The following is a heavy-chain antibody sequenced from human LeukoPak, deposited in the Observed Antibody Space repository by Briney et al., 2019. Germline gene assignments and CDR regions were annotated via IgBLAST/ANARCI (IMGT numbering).Heavy chain of an antibody. CDR1: GFTFSSYD. Sequence: GGSLRLSCAASGFTFSSYDMHWVRQATGKGLEWVSGIGIAGDTYYRGSVKGRFTISRENAKNSLYLQMSSLRAGDTAVYYCARVSTSGYDIWGRGTMVTVSS. V-gene: IGHV3-13*01. CDR3: ARVSTSGYDI. CDR2: IGIAGDT. J-gene: IGHJ3*02. D-gene: IGHD2-2*01.